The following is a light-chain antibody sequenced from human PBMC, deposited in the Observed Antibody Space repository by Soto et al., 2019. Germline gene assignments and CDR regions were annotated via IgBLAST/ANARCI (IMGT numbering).Light chain of an antibody. J-gene: IGKJ3*01. Sequence: EIVLPQSPGTLSLSPGERATLSCRASQSVGSSYLAWYQQKPGQAPRLLIYGASSRATGIPDRFSGSGSGTDFTLTISRLEPEDFAVYYCQQYGSSPFTFGPGTKVGI. CDR1: QSVGSSY. CDR3: QQYGSSPFT. CDR2: GAS. V-gene: IGKV3-20*01.